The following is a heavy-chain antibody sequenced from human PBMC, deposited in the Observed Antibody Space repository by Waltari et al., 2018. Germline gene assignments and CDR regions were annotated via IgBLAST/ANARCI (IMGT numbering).Heavy chain of an antibody. V-gene: IGHV4-39*01. CDR2: ISYTGTT. D-gene: IGHD3-16*01. J-gene: IGHJ3*01. CDR3: ATYVGASIGTAAFDV. CDR1: GGSIISNRHY. Sequence: QLHLQEAGPGLVKPSETLSLTCSVSGGSIISNRHYWAWIRQPPGKGLGWTATISYTGTTYYTPSLRSRVTISVDMAKNQFSLKLTSVTPADTAVYYCATYVGASIGTAAFDVWGQGTMVTVSS.